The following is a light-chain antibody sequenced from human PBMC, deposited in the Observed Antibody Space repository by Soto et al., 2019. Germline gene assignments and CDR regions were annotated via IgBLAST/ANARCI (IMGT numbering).Light chain of an antibody. CDR2: DAS. V-gene: IGKV3-11*01. J-gene: IGKJ4*01. CDR3: QQRSSSPPPRS. CDR1: QCVSSY. Sequence: THSQATLSLSRAARALLXARPVQCVSSYLAWYQQKPGQAPRLLIYDASNRATGVPGRFSGSGSGTDFTLTISSVEPEDFAVYYCQQRSSSPPPRSFGGGTKVDIK.